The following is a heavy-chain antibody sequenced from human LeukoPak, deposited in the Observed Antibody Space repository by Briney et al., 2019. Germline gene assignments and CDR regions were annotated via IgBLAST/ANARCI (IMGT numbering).Heavy chain of an antibody. CDR2: ISSSSTTT. CDR3: ARGEYSSSVGYYYMDV. J-gene: IGHJ6*03. D-gene: IGHD6-6*01. CDR1: GFTFSSYS. Sequence: GGSLRLSCAASGFTFSSYSMNWVRQAPGKGLEWVSYISSSSTTTYYADSVKGRFTISRDHAKNSLYLQMNSLRAEDTAVYYCARGEYSSSVGYYYMDVWGKGTTVTVSS. V-gene: IGHV3-48*04.